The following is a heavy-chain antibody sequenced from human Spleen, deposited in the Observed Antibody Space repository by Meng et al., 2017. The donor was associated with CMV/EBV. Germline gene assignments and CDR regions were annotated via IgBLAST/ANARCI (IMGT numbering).Heavy chain of an antibody. D-gene: IGHD5-24*01. CDR2: IYYTGNT. Sequence: GSGGSISTYYWSWIRQPPGKGPESIGYIYYTGNTNYNPSLKSQVTISLDTPKNQLSLKLSSVTAADTAVYYCARSGDGYNFLWHFDYWGQGTLVTVSS. V-gene: IGHV4-59*01. CDR3: ARSGDGYNFLWHFDY. CDR1: GGSISTYY. J-gene: IGHJ4*02.